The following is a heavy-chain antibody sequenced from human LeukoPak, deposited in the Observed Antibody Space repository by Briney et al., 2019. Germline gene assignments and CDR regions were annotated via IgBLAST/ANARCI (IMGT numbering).Heavy chain of an antibody. V-gene: IGHV4-34*01. CDR3: ARSPELRITMIVARGPADPYYFDY. CDR2: INHSGST. J-gene: IGHJ4*02. CDR1: GGSFSGYY. Sequence: PSETLSLTCAVYGGSFSGYYWSWIRQPPGKGMEWIGQINHSGSTYYNPSLKSRVTISVDTSKNQFSLKLSSVTAADTAVYYCARSPELRITMIVARGPADPYYFDYWGQGTLVTVSS. D-gene: IGHD3-22*01.